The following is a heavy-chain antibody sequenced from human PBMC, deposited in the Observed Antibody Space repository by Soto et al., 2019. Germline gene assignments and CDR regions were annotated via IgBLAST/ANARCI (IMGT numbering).Heavy chain of an antibody. CDR3: ARDRFRRYYYDSSGYQYGMDV. D-gene: IGHD3-22*01. V-gene: IGHV1-18*01. Sequence: GASVTVSCKASGYTFTSYGISWVRQAPGQGLEWMGWINAYNGNTSYSQKFQGRVTMTRDTSASTAYMELSSLRSEDTAVYYCARDRFRRYYYDSSGYQYGMDVWGQGTTVTVSS. CDR2: INAYNGNT. J-gene: IGHJ6*02. CDR1: GYTFTSYG.